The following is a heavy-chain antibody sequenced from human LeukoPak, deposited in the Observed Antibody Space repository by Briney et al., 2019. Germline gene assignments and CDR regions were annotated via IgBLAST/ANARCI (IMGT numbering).Heavy chain of an antibody. CDR2: IYYSGST. J-gene: IGHJ4*02. D-gene: IGHD7-27*01. Sequence: SETLSLTCTVSGGSISSSSYYWGWIRQPPGKGLEWIGSIYYSGSTYYNPSLKSRVTISGDTSKNQFSLKLSSVTAADMAVYYCAVGLGTFDYWGQGTLVTVSS. V-gene: IGHV4-39*01. CDR1: GGSISSSSYY. CDR3: AVGLGTFDY.